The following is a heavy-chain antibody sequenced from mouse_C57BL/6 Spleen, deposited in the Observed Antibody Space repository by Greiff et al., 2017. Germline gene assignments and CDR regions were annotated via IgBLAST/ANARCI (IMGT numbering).Heavy chain of an antibody. Sequence: QVQLMESGAELVKPGASVKISCKASGYAFSSYWMNWVKQRPGKGLEWIGQIYPGDGDTNYNGNFKGKANLTADKYYSIAYTQLSSLTSEDSAVYCGAKDFYAGYAMDYWGQGTSVTVSS. D-gene: IGHD1-1*02. CDR2: IYPGDGDT. CDR1: GYAFSSYW. J-gene: IGHJ4*01. V-gene: IGHV1-80*01. CDR3: AKDFYAGYAMDY.